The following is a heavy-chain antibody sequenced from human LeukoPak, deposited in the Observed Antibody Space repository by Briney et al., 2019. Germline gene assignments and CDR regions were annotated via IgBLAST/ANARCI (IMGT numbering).Heavy chain of an antibody. CDR1: GFTFSTYA. CDR3: AKSDCGGDCHLLDY. CDR2: FGGSGGTI. Sequence: GGSLRLSCAASGFTFSTYAMSWVRQAPGKGLEWVSHFGGSGGTIYYADSVKGRFTISRDNSKNTLYLQMDSLRTEDTAVYYCAKSDCGGDCHLLDYWGQGTLVTVSS. J-gene: IGHJ4*02. D-gene: IGHD2-21*02. V-gene: IGHV3-23*01.